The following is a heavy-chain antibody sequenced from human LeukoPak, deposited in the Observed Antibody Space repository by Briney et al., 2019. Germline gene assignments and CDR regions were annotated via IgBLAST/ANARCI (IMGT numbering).Heavy chain of an antibody. J-gene: IGHJ1*01. CDR1: GFTFSSYG. CDR3: AKMGRYYESSGYYHEYFQH. Sequence: GRSLRLSCAASGFTFSSYGMHWVRQAPGKGLEWVAVIWYDGSNKNYADSVKGRFTISRDNSKNTLYLQMNSLRAEDTAVYYCAKMGRYYESSGYYHEYFQHWGQGTLVTVSS. V-gene: IGHV3-33*06. D-gene: IGHD3-22*01. CDR2: IWYDGSNK.